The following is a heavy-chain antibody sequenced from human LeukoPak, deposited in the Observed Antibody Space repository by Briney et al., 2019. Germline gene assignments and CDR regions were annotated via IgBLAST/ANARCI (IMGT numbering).Heavy chain of an antibody. CDR2: INTDGSNT. D-gene: IGHD1-14*01. J-gene: IGHJ4*02. V-gene: IGHV3-74*01. CDR1: GLSFSSYW. CDR3: ARVVTTSED. Sequence: PGGSLRLACATSGLSFSSYWVHSVRQAPGRGLVWVSRINTDGSNTSYADSVKGRFMISRDNAKNTLYLQMNSLRAEDTAVYYCARVVTTSEDWGQGTLVTVSS.